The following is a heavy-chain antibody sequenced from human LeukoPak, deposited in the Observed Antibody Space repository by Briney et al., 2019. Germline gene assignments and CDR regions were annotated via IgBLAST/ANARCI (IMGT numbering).Heavy chain of an antibody. D-gene: IGHD6-19*01. V-gene: IGHV3-23*01. CDR2: ISGSGGST. Sequence: GGSLRLSCAASGFTFSSYAMSWVRQAPGKGLEWVSAISGSGGSTYYADSVKGRFTISRDNSKNTLYLQMNSLRAEDTAVYYCASVVMAGTGNYWGQGTLVTVSS. J-gene: IGHJ4*02. CDR1: GFTFSSYA. CDR3: ASVVMAGTGNY.